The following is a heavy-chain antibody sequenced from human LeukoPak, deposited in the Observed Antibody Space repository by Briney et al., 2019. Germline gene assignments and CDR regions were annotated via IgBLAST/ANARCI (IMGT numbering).Heavy chain of an antibody. CDR1: GFTFNSYS. J-gene: IGHJ4*02. CDR3: ASGRDGWYFDY. D-gene: IGHD2-15*01. V-gene: IGHV3-48*01. CDR2: ISSSRSSI. Sequence: PGGTLRLSCAASGFTFNSYSMNWVRQAPGKGLEWVSYISSSRSSIYYADSVKGRFTLSRDNAKNSLYLQMNSLRAEDTAVYYCASGRDGWYFDYWGQGTLVSVSS.